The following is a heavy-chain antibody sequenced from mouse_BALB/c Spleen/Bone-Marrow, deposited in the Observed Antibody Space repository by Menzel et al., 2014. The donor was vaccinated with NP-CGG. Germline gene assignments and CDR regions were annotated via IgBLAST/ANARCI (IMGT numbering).Heavy chain of an antibody. CDR3: TSGNYAY. CDR1: GHTFTSYW. J-gene: IGHJ3*01. Sequence: QVQLQQSGSELVRPGASVKLSCKASGHTFTSYWINWVKQRPGQGLEWIGNIYPSDSYTNYNQKFKDKATLTVDKSSSTAYMQLSSPTSEDSAVYYCTSGNYAYWGQGTLVTVSA. D-gene: IGHD2-1*01. CDR2: IYPSDSYT. V-gene: IGHV1-69*02.